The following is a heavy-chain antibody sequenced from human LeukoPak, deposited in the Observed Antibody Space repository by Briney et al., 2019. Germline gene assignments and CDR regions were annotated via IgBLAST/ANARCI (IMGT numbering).Heavy chain of an antibody. V-gene: IGHV3-21*01. CDR2: ISSSSSYI. CDR3: ASLIAVAGGQGIQH. Sequence: GGSLRLSCAASGFAFSGYSMNCVRQAPGKGLEWVSSISSSSSYIYYADSVKGRFTISRDNAKNSLYLQMNSLRAEDTAVHYCASLIAVAGGQGIQHWGQGTLVTVSS. D-gene: IGHD6-19*01. J-gene: IGHJ1*01. CDR1: GFAFSGYS.